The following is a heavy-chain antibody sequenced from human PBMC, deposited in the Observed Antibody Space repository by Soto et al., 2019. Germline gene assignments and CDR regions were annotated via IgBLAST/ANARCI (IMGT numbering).Heavy chain of an antibody. CDR2: IIPILDTT. J-gene: IGHJ4*02. D-gene: IGHD4-4*01. CDR3: ASGGTTVNRRFDF. Sequence: QVQVVQSGAEVKKPGSSVRVSCKASGGTSSSYAITWMRQAPGQGLEWMGGIIPILDTTDYAQKFQGRVTFTAHEPTSTVYMELSSLTSEDTAVYYCASGGTTVNRRFDFWGQGTLVTVSS. V-gene: IGHV1-69*01. CDR1: GGTSSSYA.